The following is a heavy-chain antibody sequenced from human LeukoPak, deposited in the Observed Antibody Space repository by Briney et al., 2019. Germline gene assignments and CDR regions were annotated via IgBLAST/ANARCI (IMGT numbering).Heavy chain of an antibody. CDR3: ASLWLGYYFDY. J-gene: IGHJ4*02. CDR2: ISGSGGST. V-gene: IGHV3-23*01. CDR1: GFTFSSYA. Sequence: GGSLRLSCAASGFTFSSYAMSWVRQAPGKGLEWVSAISGSGGSTYYADSVRGRFTISRDNSKNTLYLQMNSLRAEDTAVYYCASLWLGYYFDYWGQGTLVTVSS. D-gene: IGHD6-19*01.